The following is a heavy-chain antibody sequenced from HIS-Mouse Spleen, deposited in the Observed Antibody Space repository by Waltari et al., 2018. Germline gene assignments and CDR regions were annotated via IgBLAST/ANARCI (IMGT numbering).Heavy chain of an antibody. CDR3: AKDKHHAFDY. V-gene: IGHV3-30*18. Sequence: QVQLVESGGGVVQPGRSLRLSCAASAFTFSSYGMHWVRQAPGKGLEWVAVISYDGSNKYYADSVKGRFTISRDNSKNTLYLQMNSLRAEDTAVYYCAKDKHHAFDYWGQGTLVTVSS. CDR2: ISYDGSNK. J-gene: IGHJ4*02. CDR1: AFTFSSYG.